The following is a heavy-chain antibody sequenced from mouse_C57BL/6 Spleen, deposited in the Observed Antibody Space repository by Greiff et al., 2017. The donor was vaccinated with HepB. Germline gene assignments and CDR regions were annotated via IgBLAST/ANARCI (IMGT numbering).Heavy chain of an antibody. V-gene: IGHV1-4*01. D-gene: IGHD1-1*01. CDR3: ARDHCGSSYFDY. CDR2: INPSSGYT. Sequence: QVQLKQSGAELARPGASVKMSCKASGYTFTSYTMHWVKQMPGQGLEWIGYINPSSGYTKYNQKFKDKATWTADKSSSTAYMQLSSLTSEDSAVYYCARDHCGSSYFDYWGQGTTLTVSS. CDR1: GYTFTSYT. J-gene: IGHJ2*01.